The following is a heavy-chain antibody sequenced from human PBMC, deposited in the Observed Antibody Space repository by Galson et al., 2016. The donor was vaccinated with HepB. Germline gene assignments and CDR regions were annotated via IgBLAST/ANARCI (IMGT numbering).Heavy chain of an antibody. CDR3: VQASTAPAV. V-gene: IGHV3-23*01. J-gene: IGHJ6*03. CDR2: ISRSGDST. CDR1: GFTFSNYG. Sequence: SLRLSCAASGFTFSNYGMTWVRQAPGKGLEVVSSISRSGDSTDYADSVKGRFTISRDNSKNTLSLQMNSLTADDTAIYCCVQASTAPAVWGKGTTVTVSS.